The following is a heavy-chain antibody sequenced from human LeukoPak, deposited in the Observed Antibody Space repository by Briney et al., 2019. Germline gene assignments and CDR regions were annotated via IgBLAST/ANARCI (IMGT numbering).Heavy chain of an antibody. CDR3: ARDLLGYYDY. Sequence: GGSLRLSCAASGFSFSDAWMNWVRQAPGKGLEWVGHIRSKADGGTPDYIAPVKGRFTISRDDSKDTLYLQMNSLRAEDTAVYYCARDLLGYYDYWGQGTLVTVSS. CDR1: GFSFSDAW. J-gene: IGHJ4*02. CDR2: IRSKADGGTP. V-gene: IGHV3-15*07. D-gene: IGHD3-16*01.